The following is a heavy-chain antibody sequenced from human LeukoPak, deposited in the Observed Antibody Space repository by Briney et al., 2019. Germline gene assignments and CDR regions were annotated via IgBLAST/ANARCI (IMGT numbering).Heavy chain of an antibody. CDR2: ISYEGGNK. CDR3: ARDNGDHYFDY. CDR1: GFPFSSCG. D-gene: IGHD7-27*01. V-gene: IGHV3-30*03. J-gene: IGHJ4*02. Sequence: GGSVRLSCAPSGFPFSSCGTHWARRAPGKGVVWVAVISYEGGNKHYTDSVKGRFTISRDNSKNTLSLQMNSLRPEDTAVYYCARDNGDHYFDYWGQGTLVTVSS.